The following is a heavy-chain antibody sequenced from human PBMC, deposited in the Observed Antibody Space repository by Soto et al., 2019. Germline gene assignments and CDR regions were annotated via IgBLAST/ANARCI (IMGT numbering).Heavy chain of an antibody. CDR3: ARLARSSIAARAYYYYGMDV. V-gene: IGHV1-18*01. CDR1: GYTFTSYG. J-gene: IGHJ6*02. D-gene: IGHD6-6*01. CDR2: ISAYNGNT. Sequence: QVQLVQSGAEVKKPGASVKVSCKASGYTFTSYGISWVRQAPGQGLEWMGWISAYNGNTNYAQKLQGRVTMTTDTPXXTXYXVRRRLRSDDTAVYYCARLARSSIAARAYYYYGMDVWGQGTTVTVSS.